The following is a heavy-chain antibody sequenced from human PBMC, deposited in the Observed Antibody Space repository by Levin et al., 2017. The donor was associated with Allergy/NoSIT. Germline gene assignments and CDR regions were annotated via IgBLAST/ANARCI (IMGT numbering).Heavy chain of an antibody. CDR1: GFTFSDYA. CDR2: ISYKGNIK. V-gene: IGHV3-30*04. Sequence: GGSLRLSCVASGFTFSDYAMHWARQAPGRGLEWVAVISYKGNIKYNADSVQGRFTISRSNSNNTLYLQMNSLRVEDTGVYSWARDYWTYTGTRDGTDFWGQGTTVTVSS. CDR3: ARDYWTYTGTRDGTDF. D-gene: IGHD1-1*01. J-gene: IGHJ6*01.